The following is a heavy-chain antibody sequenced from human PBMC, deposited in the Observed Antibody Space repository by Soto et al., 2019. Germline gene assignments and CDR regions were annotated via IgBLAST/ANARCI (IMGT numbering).Heavy chain of an antibody. D-gene: IGHD2-21*01. CDR1: GFTFSSYG. CDR3: AKNGKHIVILDY. Sequence: PGGSLRLSCAASGFTFSSYGMHWVRQAPGKGLEWVAVISYDGSNKYYADSVKGRFTISRDNSKNTLYLQMNSLRAEDTAVYYCAKNGKHIVILDYWGQGTLVTVSS. CDR2: ISYDGSNK. V-gene: IGHV3-30*18. J-gene: IGHJ4*02.